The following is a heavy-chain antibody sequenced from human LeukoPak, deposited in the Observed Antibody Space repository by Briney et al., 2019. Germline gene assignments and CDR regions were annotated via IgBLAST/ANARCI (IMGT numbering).Heavy chain of an antibody. CDR2: IKSTTEGATV. CDR3: ITPSGLHIDY. D-gene: IGHD5-12*01. Sequence: PGGSLRLSGEAFGFLFADAWMGWVGKAPGKGLEWVGRIKSTTEGATVHYSAPVKGRFTISRDHSQMPMHLQMNSLQTEDTGVYYCITPSGLHIDYWGQGTRVSVSS. J-gene: IGHJ4*02. V-gene: IGHV3-15*06. CDR1: GFLFADAW.